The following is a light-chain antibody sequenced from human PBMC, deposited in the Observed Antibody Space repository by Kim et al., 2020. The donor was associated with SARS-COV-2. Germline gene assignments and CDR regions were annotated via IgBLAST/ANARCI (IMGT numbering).Light chain of an antibody. CDR1: QSVSSD. CDR2: EAS. J-gene: IGKJ4*02. Sequence: EIVFTQSPATLSLSPGERATLSCRASQSVSSDLAWFQQKPGQAPRLLIYEASHRANGVPARFDGSGSGTDFTLTINSLEAQDFAVYYCEQRNDLHLTFGGGTEVNIK. V-gene: IGKV3-11*01. CDR3: EQRNDLHLT.